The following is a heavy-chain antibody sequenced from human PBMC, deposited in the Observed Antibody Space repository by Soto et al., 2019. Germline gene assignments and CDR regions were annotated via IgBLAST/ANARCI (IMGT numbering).Heavy chain of an antibody. Sequence: GGSLRLSCAASGFTFSSYGMHWVRQAPGKGLEWVAVIWYDGSNKYYADSVKGRFTISRDNSKNTLYLQMNSLRAEDTAVYYCASSTYYYDSSGYYLDYWGQGTLVTVSS. CDR3: ASSTYYYDSSGYYLDY. D-gene: IGHD3-22*01. J-gene: IGHJ4*02. CDR2: IWYDGSNK. CDR1: GFTFSSYG. V-gene: IGHV3-33*01.